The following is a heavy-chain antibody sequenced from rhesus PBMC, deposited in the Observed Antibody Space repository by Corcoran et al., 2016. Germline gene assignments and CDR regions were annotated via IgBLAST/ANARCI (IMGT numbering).Heavy chain of an antibody. Sequence: VERVEPGCSLAKPGGVLRLSLAGSGFSLRALSMAWVRQAPGKGLECVSRFSNFGSTTWYSESVNGRFTISRDNAKNTLFLQMNSLRGEDTAVYYCSRDFDYWGQGVLVTVTS. CDR3: SRDFDY. CDR1: GFSLRALS. J-gene: IGHJ4*01. V-gene: IGHV3-178*01. CDR2: FSNFGSTT.